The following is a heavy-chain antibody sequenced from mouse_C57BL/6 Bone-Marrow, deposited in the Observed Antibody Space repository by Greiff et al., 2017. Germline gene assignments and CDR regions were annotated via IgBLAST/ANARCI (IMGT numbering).Heavy chain of an antibody. CDR3: ARGSYYGSSYWYFDV. V-gene: IGHV1-42*01. CDR2: INPSTGGT. D-gene: IGHD1-1*01. J-gene: IGHJ1*03. Sequence: QLQQSGPELVKPGASVKISCKASGYSFTGYYMNWVKQSPEKSLEWIGEINPSTGGTTYNQKFKAKATLTVDKSSSTAYMQLKSLTSEDSAVYYCARGSYYGSSYWYFDVWGTGTTVTVSS. CDR1: GYSFTGYY.